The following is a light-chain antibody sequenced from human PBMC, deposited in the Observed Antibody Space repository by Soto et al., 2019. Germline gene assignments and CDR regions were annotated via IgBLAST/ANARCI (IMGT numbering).Light chain of an antibody. CDR2: DAS. CDR1: QTISTW. J-gene: IGKJ3*01. V-gene: IGKV1-5*01. CDR3: QQSFMPPRT. Sequence: DIQVTQSPPTLSASVGDRVTITCRASQTISTWMAWYQQKPGKAPKLLVYDASTLQSGVASRFSGSGSGTEFTLIISGLQPDDSATYYCQQSFMPPRTFGPGT.